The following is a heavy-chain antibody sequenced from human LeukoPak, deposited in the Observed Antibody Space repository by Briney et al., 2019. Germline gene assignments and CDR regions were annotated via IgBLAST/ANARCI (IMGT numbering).Heavy chain of an antibody. CDR1: GGSISSSSYY. D-gene: IGHD4-17*01. J-gene: IGHJ6*03. V-gene: IGHV4-61*01. CDR3: ARDIVFRPYGDYHPYYMDV. CDR2: IYYSGST. Sequence: PSETLSLTCTVSGGSISSSSYYWGWIRQPPGKGLEWIGYIYYSGSTNYNPSLKSRVTISVDTSKNQFSLKLSSVTAADTAVYYCARDIVFRPYGDYHPYYMDVWGKGTTVTVSS.